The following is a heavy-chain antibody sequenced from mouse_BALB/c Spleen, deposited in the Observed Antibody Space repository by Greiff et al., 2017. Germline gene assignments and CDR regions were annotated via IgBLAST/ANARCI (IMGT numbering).Heavy chain of an antibody. Sequence: VQLKESGAELVRPGALVKLSCKASGFNIKDYYMHWVKQRPEQGLEWIGWIDPENGNTIYDPKFQGKASITADTSSNTAYLQLSSLTSEDTAVYYCARRSASYDWYFDVWGAGTTVTVSS. CDR1: GFNIKDYY. D-gene: IGHD1-1*01. CDR3: ARRSASYDWYFDV. CDR2: IDPENGNT. V-gene: IGHV14-1*02. J-gene: IGHJ1*01.